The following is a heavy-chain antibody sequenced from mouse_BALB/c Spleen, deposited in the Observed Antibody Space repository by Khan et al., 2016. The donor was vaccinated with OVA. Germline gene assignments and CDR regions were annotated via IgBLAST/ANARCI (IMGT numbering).Heavy chain of an antibody. J-gene: IGHJ4*01. CDR3: ARVGYAGTMDY. Sequence: QIQLVQSGPELKKPGETVKISCKASGYTFTNNGMNWVKQNPGKGLKWMGWINTYTGEPTYVDDFKGRFAFSLETSATTAYLQINNLKNEETATYCCARVGYAGTMDYWGQGTSVTVSS. CDR2: INTYTGEP. D-gene: IGHD2-14*01. V-gene: IGHV9-3-1*01. CDR1: GYTFTNNG.